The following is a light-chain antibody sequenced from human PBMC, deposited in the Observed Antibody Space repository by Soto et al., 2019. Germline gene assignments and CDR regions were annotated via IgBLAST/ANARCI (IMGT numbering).Light chain of an antibody. Sequence: IQMTQSPSTLSAYVGDRVTITCRASQSISSWLAWYQQKPGKAPKLLIYKASSLESGVPSRFSGSGSGTEFTLTISSLQPDDFATYYCQQYNSYPRTFGQGSMVDVK. V-gene: IGKV1-5*03. J-gene: IGKJ1*01. CDR3: QQYNSYPRT. CDR2: KAS. CDR1: QSISSW.